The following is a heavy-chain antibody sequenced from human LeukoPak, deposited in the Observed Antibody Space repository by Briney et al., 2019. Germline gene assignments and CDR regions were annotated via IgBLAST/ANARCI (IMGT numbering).Heavy chain of an antibody. D-gene: IGHD2-15*01. CDR1: GFTFRSYW. Sequence: GGSLRLSSAASGFTFRSYWMTWVRQAPGKGLEWVANIKQDASEKYYVDSVKGRFTISRNKAKNSLYPQMNSLRAEDTAVYYCARELPDHFDYWGQGTLVTVSS. CDR2: IKQDASEK. V-gene: IGHV3-7*01. CDR3: ARELPDHFDY. J-gene: IGHJ4*02.